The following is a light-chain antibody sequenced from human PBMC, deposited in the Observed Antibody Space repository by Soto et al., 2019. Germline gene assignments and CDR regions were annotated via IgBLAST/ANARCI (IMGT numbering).Light chain of an antibody. Sequence: DIQMTQSPSTLSASVGDRVTITCRASQSISDWLAWYQQKPGKAPKRLIYKASGLESGVPSRFSGSGSGTEFTLTLTSLQPDDFATYYCQQYNSYPITFGQGTRLEIK. V-gene: IGKV1-5*03. CDR3: QQYNSYPIT. CDR2: KAS. J-gene: IGKJ5*01. CDR1: QSISDW.